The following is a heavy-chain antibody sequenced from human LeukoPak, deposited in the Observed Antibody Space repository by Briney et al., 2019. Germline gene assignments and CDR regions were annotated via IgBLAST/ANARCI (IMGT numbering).Heavy chain of an antibody. Sequence: SETLSLTCAVYGWPLTNHYWIWIRQPPGKGLEWIGEISHSGSTNYNPSLKSRVTISVDTSKSQLFLKLSSVTAADTAVYYCARGPAAVHPWGQGTLVTVSS. CDR2: ISHSGST. CDR1: GWPLTNHY. CDR3: ARGPAAVHP. D-gene: IGHD6-13*01. J-gene: IGHJ5*02. V-gene: IGHV4-34*01.